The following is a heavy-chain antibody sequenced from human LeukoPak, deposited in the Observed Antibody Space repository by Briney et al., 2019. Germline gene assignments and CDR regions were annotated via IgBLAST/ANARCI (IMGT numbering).Heavy chain of an antibody. J-gene: IGHJ5*02. CDR2: VYYSGTT. CDR3: ARQRSRQPWFDP. D-gene: IGHD6-25*01. V-gene: IGHV4-59*01. Sequence: SETLSLTCTVSGGFISNFYWSWIRQSPGKGLEWIGYVYYSGTTNSNPSLKSRVTLSVDTSKNQFSLQLRSVTAADTAVYYCARQRSRQPWFDPWGQGTLVTVSS. CDR1: GGFISNFY.